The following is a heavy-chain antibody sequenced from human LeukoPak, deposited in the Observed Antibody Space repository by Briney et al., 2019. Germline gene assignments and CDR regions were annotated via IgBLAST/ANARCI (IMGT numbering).Heavy chain of an antibody. CDR2: MNPDGGNT. CDR1: GYTFINYD. J-gene: IGHJ2*01. D-gene: IGHD5-18*01. V-gene: IGHV1-8*03. Sequence: ASVKVSRTASGYTFINYDINWVRQATGQGLEWMGWMNPDGGNTGYAQRFQGRVTITRNTSISTAYMELSRLRSEDTATYYCTRGSVILTSHGNWYFDLWGRGTLVTVSS. CDR3: TRGSVILTSHGNWYFDL.